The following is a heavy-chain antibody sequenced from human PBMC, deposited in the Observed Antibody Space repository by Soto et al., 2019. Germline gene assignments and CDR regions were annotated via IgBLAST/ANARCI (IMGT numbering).Heavy chain of an antibody. CDR3: ATNSQSAGISSSLHYYFYYMDV. CDR1: SGSFRSYY. J-gene: IGHJ6*03. CDR2: IYHSGST. Sequence: SETLSLTCTVSSGSFRSYYWSWIRQPPGKGLEWIGYIYHSGSTNYNPSLKSRVTMSVDTSKNQFSLRLTSVTATDTAVYYCATNSQSAGISSSLHYYFYYMDVWGKGTTVTVSS. D-gene: IGHD6-13*01. V-gene: IGHV4-59*08.